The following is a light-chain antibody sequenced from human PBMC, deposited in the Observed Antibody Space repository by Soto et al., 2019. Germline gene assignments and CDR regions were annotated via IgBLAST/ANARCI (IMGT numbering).Light chain of an antibody. V-gene: IGKV3D-20*02. J-gene: IGKJ5*01. CDR2: AAS. CDR3: HQRQYWPPIT. CDR1: QSVSSSS. Sequence: EIVLTQSPGTLSLSPGERATLSCRASQSVSSSSLAWYQQKPGQAPRLLIYAASNRATDIPDRFTASGSGTDFTLTISSLEPEDFAVYYCHQRQYWPPITFGQGTRLEI.